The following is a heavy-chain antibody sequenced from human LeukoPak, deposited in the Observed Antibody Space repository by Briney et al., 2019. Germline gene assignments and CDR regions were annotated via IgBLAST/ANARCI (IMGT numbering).Heavy chain of an antibody. CDR2: ISASDGTT. J-gene: IGHJ4*02. CDR1: GYSFSIYG. V-gene: IGHV1-18*01. Sequence: ASVQASCKASGYSFSIYGITWARQAPGQGLEYLGWISASDGTTNYAQKVQDRVTMTTDTSTSTAYLELRSLRSEDTAVYYCARCGAAVTTHFSHWGQGTLVTVSS. D-gene: IGHD4-17*01. CDR3: ARCGAAVTTHFSH.